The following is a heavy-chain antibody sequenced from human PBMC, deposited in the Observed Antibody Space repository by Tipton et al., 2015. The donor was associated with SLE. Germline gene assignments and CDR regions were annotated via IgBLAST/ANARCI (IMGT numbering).Heavy chain of an antibody. D-gene: IGHD3-10*01. CDR3: ARSMVQGVIITGWFDP. J-gene: IGHJ5*02. CDR2: IYHSGDT. V-gene: IGHV4-34*01. Sequence: TLSLTCAVFGGSFSGYYWSWVRQPPGKGLEWIGEIYHSGDTNYNPSLKSRVTISVDTSKNQFSLKLSSVTAADTAVYYCARSMVQGVIITGWFDPWGQGTLVTVSS. CDR1: GGSFSGYY.